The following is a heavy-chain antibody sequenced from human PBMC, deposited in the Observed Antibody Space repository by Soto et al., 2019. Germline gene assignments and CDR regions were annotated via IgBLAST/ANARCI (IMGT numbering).Heavy chain of an antibody. J-gene: IGHJ4*02. CDR1: GYTLTELS. V-gene: IGHV1-24*01. D-gene: IGHD3-22*01. CDR2: FDPEDGET. CDR3: ATSLTYYYDSSGSPPTY. Sequence: ASVKVSCKVSGYTLTELSMHWVRQAPGKGLEGMGGFDPEDGETIYAQKFQGRVTMTEDTSTDTAYMELSSLRSEDTAVYYCATSLTYYYDSSGSPPTYWGQGTLVTVSS.